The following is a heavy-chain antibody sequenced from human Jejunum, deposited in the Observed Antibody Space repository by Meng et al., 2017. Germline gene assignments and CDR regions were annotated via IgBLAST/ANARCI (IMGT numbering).Heavy chain of an antibody. CDR1: GYSFTNYW. CDR2: ISPRESDV. CDR3: ARVKTIRDPFDY. Sequence: GESLKISCQGSGYSFTNYWVGWVRQRPGKGLEWVGIISPRESDVRYSPSFQGQVTISADKSNSTAYLHWSSLKASDTAMYYCARVKTIRDPFDYWGQGTLVTVSS. J-gene: IGHJ4*02. D-gene: IGHD3-10*01. V-gene: IGHV5-51*01.